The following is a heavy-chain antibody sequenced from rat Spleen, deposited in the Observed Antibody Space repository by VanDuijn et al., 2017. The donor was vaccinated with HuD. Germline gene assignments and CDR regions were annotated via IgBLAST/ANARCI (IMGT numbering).Heavy chain of an antibody. J-gene: IGHJ3*01. CDR3: ARYNDYGGSPGWFAY. Sequence: EVRLQESGPGLVKPSQSLSLTCSVTGFSITSNYWGWIRKFPGNKMEWMGYISYSGSTSYNPSLKSRISITRDTSKNQFFLQLNSVTTEDTATYYCARYNDYGGSPGWFAYWGQGTLVTVSS. V-gene: IGHV3-1*01. CDR1: GFSITSNY. D-gene: IGHD1-11*01. CDR2: ISYSGST.